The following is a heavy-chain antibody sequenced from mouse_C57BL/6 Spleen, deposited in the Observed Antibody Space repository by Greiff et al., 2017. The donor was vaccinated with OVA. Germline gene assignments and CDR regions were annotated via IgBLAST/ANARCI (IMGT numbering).Heavy chain of an antibody. V-gene: IGHV2-2*01. CDR3: ARLRRGYAMDY. J-gene: IGHJ4*01. CDR1: GFSLTSYG. Sequence: VMLVESGPGLVQPSQSLSITCTVSGFSLTSYGVHWVRQSPGKGLEWLGVIWSGGSTDYNAAFISRLSISKDNSKSQVFFKMNSLQADDTAIYYCARLRRGYAMDYWGQGTSVTVSS. CDR2: IWSGGST. D-gene: IGHD2-12*01.